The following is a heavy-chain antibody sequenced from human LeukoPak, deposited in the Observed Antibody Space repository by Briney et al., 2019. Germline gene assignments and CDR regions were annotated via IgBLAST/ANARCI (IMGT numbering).Heavy chain of an antibody. CDR1: GDSMRRSRFS. D-gene: IGHD2-15*01. J-gene: IGHJ5*02. Sequence: SETLSLTCDVSGDSMRRSRFSWSWIRQTPGKGLEWIGYSYHGGSTHYNPSLKSRVTISVDRSKKQFSLNLNSVTAADTAVYYCARMVVVVTRWFDPWGQGILVTVSS. CDR3: ARMVVVVTRWFDP. CDR2: SYHGGST. V-gene: IGHV4-30-2*01.